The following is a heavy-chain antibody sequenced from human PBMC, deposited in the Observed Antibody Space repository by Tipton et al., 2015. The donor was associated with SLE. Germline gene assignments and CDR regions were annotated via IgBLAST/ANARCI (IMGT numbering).Heavy chain of an antibody. V-gene: IGHV4-39*07. CDR3: ASYYVWGTYRFDY. CDR2: IDYSGNT. J-gene: IGHJ4*02. CDR1: GASITFSNYY. Sequence: LRLSCTVSGASITFSNYYWGWIRQPPGKGLEWIGNIDYSGNTHYNPSLESRVTMSVDKSQNQFSLTLNSVTAADTAVYYCASYYVWGTYRFDYWGQGTLVIVSS. D-gene: IGHD3-16*02.